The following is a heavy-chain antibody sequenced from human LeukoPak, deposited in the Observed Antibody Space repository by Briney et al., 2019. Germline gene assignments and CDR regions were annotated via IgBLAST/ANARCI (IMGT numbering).Heavy chain of an antibody. V-gene: IGHV4-34*01. CDR2: INHSGST. J-gene: IGHJ5*02. CDR1: GGSFSGYY. CDR3: ARGGLYCSSSSCTPDWFDP. Sequence: SETLSLTCAVYGGSFSGYYWSWIRQPPGKGLVWIGEINHSGSTNYNPSLKSRVTISVDTSKNQFSLKLTSVTAADTAVYYCARGGLYCSSSSCTPDWFDPWGQGTLVTVSS. D-gene: IGHD2-2*01.